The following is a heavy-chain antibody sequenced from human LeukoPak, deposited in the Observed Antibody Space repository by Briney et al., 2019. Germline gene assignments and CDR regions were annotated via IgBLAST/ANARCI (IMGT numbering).Heavy chain of an antibody. Sequence: ASVKVSCKASVYTFTSYYMHWVRQAPGQGLEWMGIINPSGGSTSYAQKFQGRVTMTRDTSTSTVYMELSSLRSEDTAVYYCARDLEMATITGLFDYWGQGTLVTVSS. V-gene: IGHV1-46*01. CDR2: INPSGGST. CDR1: VYTFTSYY. CDR3: ARDLEMATITGLFDY. D-gene: IGHD5-24*01. J-gene: IGHJ4*02.